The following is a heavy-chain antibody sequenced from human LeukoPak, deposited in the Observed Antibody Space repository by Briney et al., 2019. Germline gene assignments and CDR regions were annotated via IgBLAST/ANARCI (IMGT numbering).Heavy chain of an antibody. CDR1: GDSISSSSYY. D-gene: IGHD3-22*01. CDR2: IYYSGST. Sequence: PSETLSLTCTVSGDSISSSSYYWGWIRQPPGKGLEWIGSIYYSGSTYYNPSLKSRVTISVDTSKNQFSLKLSSVTAADTAVYYCARESRAPDYYDSWFDPWGQGTLVTVSS. V-gene: IGHV4-39*07. J-gene: IGHJ5*02. CDR3: ARESRAPDYYDSWFDP.